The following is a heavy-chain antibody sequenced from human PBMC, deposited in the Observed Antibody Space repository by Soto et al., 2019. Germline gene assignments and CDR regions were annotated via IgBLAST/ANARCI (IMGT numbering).Heavy chain of an antibody. Sequence: PSETLSLTCTVSGGSISSGDYYWSWIRQPPGKGLEWIGYIYYSGSSSYNPSLKSRVTISLDTSKNQFSLNLNSVTAADTAVYYCASLRNFYHRSAYFVYWCPATLVTVS. D-gene: IGHD3-22*01. J-gene: IGHJ4*02. V-gene: IGHV4-30-4*01. CDR1: GGSISSGDYY. CDR3: ASLRNFYHRSAYFVY. CDR2: IYYSGSS.